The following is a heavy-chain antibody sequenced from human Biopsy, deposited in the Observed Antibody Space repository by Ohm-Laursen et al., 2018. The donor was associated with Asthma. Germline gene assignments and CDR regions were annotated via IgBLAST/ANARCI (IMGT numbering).Heavy chain of an antibody. J-gene: IGHJ3*02. CDR3: VRDGTDDAFDI. D-gene: IGHD1-1*01. CDR2: ISKDASTQ. V-gene: IGHV3-30*01. CDR1: GFSFSNFA. Sequence: RSLRLSCTAFGFSFSNFAIHWARQAPGKGLEWVGVISKDASTQDYADSVKGRFTMARDNSKNTLDLQMNSLREEDTAVYYCVRDGTDDAFDIWGQGTVVSVSS.